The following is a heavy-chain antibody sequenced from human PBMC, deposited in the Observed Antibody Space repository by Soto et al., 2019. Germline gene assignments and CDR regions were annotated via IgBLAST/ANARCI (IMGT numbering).Heavy chain of an antibody. CDR3: ARVAVAGVYYYYGMDV. Sequence: SETLSLTCTVSGGSISSSSYYWGWIRQPPGKGLEWTGNIYYSGYTYYNPSLRSRVTISVDTSKNQFSLQLNSVTPEDTAVYYCARVAVAGVYYYYGMDVWGQGTTVTVSS. D-gene: IGHD6-19*01. CDR2: IYYSGYT. J-gene: IGHJ6*02. CDR1: GGSISSSSYY. V-gene: IGHV4-39*01.